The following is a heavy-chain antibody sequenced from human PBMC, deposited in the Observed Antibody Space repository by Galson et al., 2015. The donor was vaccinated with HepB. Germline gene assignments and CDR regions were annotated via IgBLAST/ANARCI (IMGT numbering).Heavy chain of an antibody. V-gene: IGHV3-30*04. J-gene: IGHJ4*02. D-gene: IGHD2-2*01. CDR2: ISYDGSNK. CDR1: GFTFSDYA. Sequence: SLRLSCAASGFTFSDYAMHWVRQAPGKGLAWVAVISYDGSNKYYADSVKGRFTISRDNSKNTLYLQMNSLRAEDTAVYYCAKDQEVYQLLFHLDYWGQGTLVTVSS. CDR3: AKDQEVYQLLFHLDY.